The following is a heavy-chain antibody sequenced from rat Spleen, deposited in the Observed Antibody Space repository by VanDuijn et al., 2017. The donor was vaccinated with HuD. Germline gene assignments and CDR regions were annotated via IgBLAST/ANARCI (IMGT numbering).Heavy chain of an antibody. CDR2: ISSDGGIT. Sequence: EVQLVESGGGLVQPGRSLQLSCVASGFTFNNYWMYWVRQAPGKGLEWVSSISSDGGITYYGDTVKGRFTISRDNAKSSLYLQMDSLRSEDTSTYYCAKKLGGGMDAWGQGASVTVSS. CDR3: AKKLGGGMDA. J-gene: IGHJ4*01. CDR1: GFTFNNYW. V-gene: IGHV5-31*01. D-gene: IGHD5-1*01.